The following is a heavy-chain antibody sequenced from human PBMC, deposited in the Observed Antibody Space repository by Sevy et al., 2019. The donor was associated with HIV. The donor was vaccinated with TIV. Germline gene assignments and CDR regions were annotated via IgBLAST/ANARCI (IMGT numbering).Heavy chain of an antibody. D-gene: IGHD2-8*01. CDR1: GFNFSSYW. CDR2: LSFGCGEI. J-gene: IGHJ4*02. CDR3: AREGCTKPHDY. Sequence: GGSLRLSCVVSGFNFSSYWMSWVRQAPGRGLEWVSTLSFGCGEINYADSVKGRFTISRDNSKSSVYLQMNNLRPEDTAVYYCAREGCTKPHDYWGQGTLVTVSS. V-gene: IGHV3-23*01.